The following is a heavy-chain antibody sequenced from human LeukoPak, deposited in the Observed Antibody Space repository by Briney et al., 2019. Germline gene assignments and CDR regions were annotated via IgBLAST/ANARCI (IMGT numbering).Heavy chain of an antibody. CDR2: MTSSSSYI. Sequence: GGSLRLSCAASGFTFSSYSMNWVRQAPGKGLEWVSFMTSSSSYIYYADSVKGRFTISRDNAKNSLYLQMNSLRAEDTAVYYCARDAHYDFWSGYYSTWPLGYWGQGTLVTVSS. V-gene: IGHV3-21*01. CDR3: ARDAHYDFWSGYYSTWPLGY. D-gene: IGHD3-3*01. CDR1: GFTFSSYS. J-gene: IGHJ4*02.